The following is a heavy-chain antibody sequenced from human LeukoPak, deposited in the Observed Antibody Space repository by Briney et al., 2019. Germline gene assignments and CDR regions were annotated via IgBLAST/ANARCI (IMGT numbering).Heavy chain of an antibody. Sequence: GGSLRLSCAASGFTFSSYAMHWVRQAPGKGPEWVAVISYDGSNKYYADSVKGRFTISRDNSKNTLYLQMNSLRAEDTAVYYCARAETVTTTSFDYWGQGTLVTVSS. CDR1: GFTFSSYA. J-gene: IGHJ4*02. CDR2: ISYDGSNK. V-gene: IGHV3-30*04. CDR3: ARAETVTTTSFDY. D-gene: IGHD4-17*01.